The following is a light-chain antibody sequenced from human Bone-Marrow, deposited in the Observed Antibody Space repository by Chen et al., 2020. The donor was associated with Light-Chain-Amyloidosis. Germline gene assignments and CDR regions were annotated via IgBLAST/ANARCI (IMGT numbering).Light chain of an antibody. CDR3: QHYGSSLT. Sequence: VLTQSPGTLSLSPGERATLSCRASQRLSPTYLAWYQQRPGQAPRLLIYGASSRATGIPDRFSGSGSGADIILTISRLEPEDFAIYYCQHYGSSLTFGPGTKVDFK. CDR1: QRLSPTY. CDR2: GAS. V-gene: IGKV3-20*01. J-gene: IGKJ3*01.